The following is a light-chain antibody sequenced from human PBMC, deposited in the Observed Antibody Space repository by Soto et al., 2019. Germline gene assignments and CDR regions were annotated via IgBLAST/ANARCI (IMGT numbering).Light chain of an antibody. CDR3: QQYNSYYT. CDR1: QSSSW. Sequence: DLQMTQSPSTLSASVGDRVTITCRASQSSSWLAWYQQKPGKAPKLLIYKASSLESGVPSRFSGSGSGTEFTLTISSLQPDDFATYYCQQYNSYYTFGQGTKLQIK. J-gene: IGKJ2*01. CDR2: KAS. V-gene: IGKV1-5*03.